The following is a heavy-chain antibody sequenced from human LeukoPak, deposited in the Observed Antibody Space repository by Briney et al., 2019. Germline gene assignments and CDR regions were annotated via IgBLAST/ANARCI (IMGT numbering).Heavy chain of an antibody. CDR3: ARTGWLHYYYFDY. V-gene: IGHV1-69*06. CDR1: GDTFSNYA. D-gene: IGHD5-24*01. J-gene: IGHJ4*02. Sequence: SVKVSCKASGDTFSNYAISWVRQAPGQGLEWMGGIITIFGTAKYAQKFQGRVTITADTSTSTAYLELSSLRSEDTAVYYCARTGWLHYYYFDYWGQGTLVTVSS. CDR2: IITIFGTA.